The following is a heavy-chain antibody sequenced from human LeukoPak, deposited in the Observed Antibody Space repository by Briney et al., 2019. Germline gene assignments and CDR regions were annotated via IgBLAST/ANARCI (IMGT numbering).Heavy chain of an antibody. Sequence: GGSLRLSCAASGFTFSSYAMHWVRQAPGKGLERVAVISYDGSNKYYADSVKGRFTISRDNSKNTLYLQMNSLRAEDTAVYYCARAAQITIFGVVIFDYWGQGTLVTVSS. CDR1: GFTFSSYA. D-gene: IGHD3-3*01. CDR3: ARAAQITIFGVVIFDY. J-gene: IGHJ4*02. CDR2: ISYDGSNK. V-gene: IGHV3-30-3*01.